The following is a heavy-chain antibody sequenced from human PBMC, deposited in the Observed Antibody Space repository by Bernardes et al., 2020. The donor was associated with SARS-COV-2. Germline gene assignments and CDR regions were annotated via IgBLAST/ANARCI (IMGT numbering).Heavy chain of an antibody. D-gene: IGHD3-22*01. CDR1: GYTFTSYD. CDR3: ARGLLYDRGLWYFDL. Sequence: ASVKVSCKASGYTFTSYDINWVRQATGQGLEWMGWMNLKSGDTGYAQKFQGRVTMTSNTSISTAYMDLSSLRSEDTAVYYCARGLLYDRGLWYFDLWGRGTLVTVSS. V-gene: IGHV1-8*01. J-gene: IGHJ2*01. CDR2: MNLKSGDT.